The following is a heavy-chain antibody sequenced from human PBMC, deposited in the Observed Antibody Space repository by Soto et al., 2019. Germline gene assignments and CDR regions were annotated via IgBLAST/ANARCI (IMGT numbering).Heavy chain of an antibody. J-gene: IGHJ2*01. CDR2: IYYSGSP. V-gene: IGHV4-59*01. D-gene: IGHD4-4*01. CDR3: AGGRDDYKGWYLDL. Sequence: SSTXSLTCTFSVGSMIIYYFVLIRHPPGKGLEWIGYIYYSGSPNYSPSLESRVTISEDTSKNQSSLKLSSVTAADTDIYYCAGGRDDYKGWYLDLWGRRPLV. CDR1: VGSMIIYY.